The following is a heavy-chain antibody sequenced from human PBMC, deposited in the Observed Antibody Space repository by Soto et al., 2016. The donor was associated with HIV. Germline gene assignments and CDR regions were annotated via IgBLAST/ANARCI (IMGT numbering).Heavy chain of an antibody. Sequence: QVQLVQSGAEVKKPGASVKVSCKASGYTFTGYYMHWVRQAPGQGLEWMGWINPNSGGTNYAQKFQGRVTMTRDTSISTAYMELSRLRSDDTAVYYCARAPGGSVDYYYYMDVWGKGTTVTVSS. J-gene: IGHJ6*03. CDR1: GYTFTGYY. V-gene: IGHV1-2*02. CDR2: INPNSGGT. CDR3: ARAPGGSVDYYYYMDV. D-gene: IGHD3-10*01.